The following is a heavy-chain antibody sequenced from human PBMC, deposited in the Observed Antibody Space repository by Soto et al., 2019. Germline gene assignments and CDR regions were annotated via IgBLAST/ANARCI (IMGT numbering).Heavy chain of an antibody. CDR3: ARVYSSSSYYYYGMDV. J-gene: IGHJ6*02. CDR2: INHSGST. Sequence: QVQLQQWGAGLLKPSETLSLTCAVYGGSFSGYYWRWIRQPPGKGLEWIGEINHSGSTNYNPSLKSRVIISVDTSKDQFSLRLSSVTAADTAVYYCARVYSSSSYYYYGMDVWGQGTTVTVSS. D-gene: IGHD6-6*01. CDR1: GGSFSGYY. V-gene: IGHV4-34*01.